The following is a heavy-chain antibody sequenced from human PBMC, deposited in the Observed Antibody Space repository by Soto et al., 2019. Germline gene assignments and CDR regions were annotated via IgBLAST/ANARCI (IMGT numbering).Heavy chain of an antibody. CDR1: GGTFSSYA. CDR2: IIPFFGTA. D-gene: IGHD3-22*01. V-gene: IGHV1-69*01. CDR3: ARDQRLGWYYDSSSYYYFAY. J-gene: IGHJ4*02. Sequence: QVPLVQSVAEVKKPGSSVKVSCKASGGTFSSYAISWVRQAPGQGLEWMGGIIPFFGTANYAHKFQGRVTITAAESTSTGYMGLSSLRSEDTAVYYCARDQRLGWYYDSSSYYYFAYWGQGTLVTVSS.